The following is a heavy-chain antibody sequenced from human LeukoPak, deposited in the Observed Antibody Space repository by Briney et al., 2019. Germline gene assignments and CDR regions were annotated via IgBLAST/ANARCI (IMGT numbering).Heavy chain of an antibody. J-gene: IGHJ4*02. D-gene: IGHD3-3*01. CDR1: GFTFSSYA. V-gene: IGHV3-23*01. CDR2: ISGSGGST. CDR3: ARTRYYDFWSGYYYFDY. Sequence: PGGSLRLSCAASGFTFSSYAMSWVRQAPGKGLEWVSAISGSGGSTYYADSVKGRFTISRDTSKNTLYLQMSSLRAEDTAVYYCARTRYYDFWSGYYYFDYWGQGTLVTVSS.